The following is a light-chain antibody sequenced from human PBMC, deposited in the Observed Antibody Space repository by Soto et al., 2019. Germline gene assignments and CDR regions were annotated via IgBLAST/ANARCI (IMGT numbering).Light chain of an antibody. CDR3: HQFGASPT. V-gene: IGKV3D-20*01. Sequence: EIVLTQSPATLSLSPGEGVALSCGASQSLSNNFLAWYQQKPGLAPRLLIFDASTRATGIPDRVSGSGSGTDFTLTISRLEPEDFAVYYCHQFGASPTFGGGTKVEFK. CDR1: QSLSNNF. CDR2: DAS. J-gene: IGKJ4*01.